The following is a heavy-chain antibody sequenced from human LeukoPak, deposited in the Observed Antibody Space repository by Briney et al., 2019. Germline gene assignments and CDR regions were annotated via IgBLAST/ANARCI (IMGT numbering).Heavy chain of an antibody. Sequence: GASVNVSFKASGYTFTCYNMHWVRQAPGQGLEWMGWINPNNGGTIYAQKFRGRVTMTRDTSISTAYMELSSLRSDDTAVYYCARPLNDYTFDYWGQGTLVTVSS. CDR1: GYTFTCYN. V-gene: IGHV1-2*02. CDR3: ARPLNDYTFDY. J-gene: IGHJ4*02. CDR2: INPNNGGT. D-gene: IGHD4-11*01.